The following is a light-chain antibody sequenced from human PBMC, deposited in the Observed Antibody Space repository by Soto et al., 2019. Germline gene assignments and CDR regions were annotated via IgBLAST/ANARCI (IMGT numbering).Light chain of an antibody. CDR3: QNYNSALLIT. CDR2: AAS. J-gene: IGKJ5*01. V-gene: IGKV1-27*01. Sequence: DIQMTQSPSSLSASVGDRVTITCRASQDISNYLAWYQQKPGKVPKLLIYAASTLQLGVPSRFSGSGSGTEFTLSITSLQPEDVATYYCQNYNSALLITFGQGTRLEIK. CDR1: QDISNY.